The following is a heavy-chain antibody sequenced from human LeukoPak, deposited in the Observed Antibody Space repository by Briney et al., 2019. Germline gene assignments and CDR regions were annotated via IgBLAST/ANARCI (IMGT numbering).Heavy chain of an antibody. V-gene: IGHV4-38-2*01. CDR1: GYSISSGYY. J-gene: IGHJ4*02. D-gene: IGHD6-19*01. Sequence: SETLSLTCAVSGYSISSGYYWGWIRQPPGNGLEWIGSIYHSGSTYYNPSLKSRVTISVDTSKNQFSLKLSSVTAADTAVYYCSRQIKQWLLESLCYFDYWGQGTLVTVSS. CDR2: IYHSGST. CDR3: SRQIKQWLLESLCYFDY.